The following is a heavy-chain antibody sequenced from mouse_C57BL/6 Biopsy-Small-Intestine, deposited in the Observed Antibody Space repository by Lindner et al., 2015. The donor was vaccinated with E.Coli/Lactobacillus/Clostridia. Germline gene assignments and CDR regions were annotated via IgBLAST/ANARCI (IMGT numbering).Heavy chain of an antibody. D-gene: IGHD1-1*01. V-gene: IGHV1-62-2*01. J-gene: IGHJ3*01. CDR1: GYSFTDYI. Sequence: VQLQESGAELVKPGASVKLSCKASGYSFTDYIIHWVKQRSGQGLEWIGWFHPGSGTIKYNEKFKDKATLTADKSSSTVYMELSGLTSEDSAVYFCARQAPIYYYGSNNWFAYWGQGTLVTVSA. CDR3: ARQAPIYYYGSNNWFAY. CDR2: FHPGSGTI.